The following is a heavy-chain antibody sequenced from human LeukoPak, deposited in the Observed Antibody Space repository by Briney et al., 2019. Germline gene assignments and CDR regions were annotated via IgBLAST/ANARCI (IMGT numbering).Heavy chain of an antibody. CDR2: ISSSSIYI. J-gene: IGHJ4*02. V-gene: IGHV3-21*01. CDR1: GFTFSSYN. Sequence: GGSLRLSCAASGFTFSSYNMIWVRQAPGRGLEWVSAISSSSIYIYYADSMKGRFTISRDNAENSLYLQMNSLRAEDTAVYYCARALNYYGSGSFLVGGYWGQGTLVTVSS. D-gene: IGHD3-10*01. CDR3: ARALNYYGSGSFLVGGY.